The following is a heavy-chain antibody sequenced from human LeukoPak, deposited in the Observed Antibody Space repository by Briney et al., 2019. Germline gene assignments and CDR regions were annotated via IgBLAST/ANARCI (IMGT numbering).Heavy chain of an antibody. Sequence: GGSLRLSCAASGFMFSSNWMSWVRLAPGKGLEWVANIKEDGTETYYVDSVKGRFTISRDNAKNSLYLQMNSLRVEDTAVYYCAKEGRSLQTYWGQGTLATVSS. CDR1: GFMFSSNW. CDR2: IKEDGTET. J-gene: IGHJ4*02. V-gene: IGHV3-7*03. CDR3: AKEGRSLQTY. D-gene: IGHD5-24*01.